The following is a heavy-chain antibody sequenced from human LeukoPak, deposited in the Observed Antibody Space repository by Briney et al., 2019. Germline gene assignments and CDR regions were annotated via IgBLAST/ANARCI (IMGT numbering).Heavy chain of an antibody. J-gene: IGHJ4*02. Sequence: PGGSLRLSCAASGFTVSSNYMSWVRQAPGKGLEWVSVIFSGGTTYYADSVKGRFTISRDNSKDTVYLQMNSLRVDETAVYYCARGNWNDRGFDSWGQGTLVTVSS. V-gene: IGHV3-53*01. CDR1: GFTVSSNY. D-gene: IGHD1-20*01. CDR3: ARGNWNDRGFDS. CDR2: IFSGGTT.